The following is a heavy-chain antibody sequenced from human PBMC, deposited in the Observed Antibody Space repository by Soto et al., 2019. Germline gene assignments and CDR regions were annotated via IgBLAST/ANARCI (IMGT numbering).Heavy chain of an antibody. CDR2: IIPIFGTA. Sequence: GASVKVSCKASGGTFSSYAISWVRQAPGQGLEWMGGIIPIFGTANYAQKFQGRVTITADESTSTAYMELSSLRSEDTAVYYCARSEDPPVTTYWGPLDVWGQGTTVTVSS. D-gene: IGHD4-4*01. V-gene: IGHV1-69*13. J-gene: IGHJ6*02. CDR1: GGTFSSYA. CDR3: ARSEDPPVTTYWGPLDV.